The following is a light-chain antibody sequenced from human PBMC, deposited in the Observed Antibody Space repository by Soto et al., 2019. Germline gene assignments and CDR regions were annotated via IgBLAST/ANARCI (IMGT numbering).Light chain of an antibody. CDR3: QQYNNWLRT. J-gene: IGKJ1*01. Sequence: EIVLTQSPATLSLPPGERATLSCRASQSVGDYLGWYQQKPGQAPRLLLYGAPTRATGIPARFRGSGSGTEFTRTFSSLQSEDFAVYYCQQYNNWLRTFGQGTKVDIK. V-gene: IGKV3-15*01. CDR2: GAP. CDR1: QSVGDY.